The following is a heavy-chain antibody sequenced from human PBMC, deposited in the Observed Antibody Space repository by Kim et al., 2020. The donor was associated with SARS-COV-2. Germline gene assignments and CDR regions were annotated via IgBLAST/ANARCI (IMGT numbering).Heavy chain of an antibody. D-gene: IGHD3-10*01. CDR1: GFTFSSYS. CDR2: INSSSSTI. J-gene: IGHJ6*02. CDR3: AGDSADYTMVQAGGGYYYYGMDV. V-gene: IGHV3-48*02. Sequence: GGSLRLSCAASGFTFSSYSMNWVRQAPGKGLEWVSYINSSSSTINYADSVKGRFTISRDNAKNALYLQMNSRRDEDTAAYYCAGDSADYTMVQAGGGYYYYGMDVWGPGTTVTVSS.